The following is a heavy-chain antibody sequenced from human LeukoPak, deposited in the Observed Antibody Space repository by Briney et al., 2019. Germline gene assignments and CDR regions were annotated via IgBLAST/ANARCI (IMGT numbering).Heavy chain of an antibody. D-gene: IGHD3-16*02. CDR2: INPSGGST. CDR1: GYTFTSYG. V-gene: IGHV1-46*01. CDR3: ARDIPYEVTFGGVTVMGSFVLDY. J-gene: IGHJ4*02. Sequence: ASVKVSCKASGYTFTSYGISWVRQAPGQGLEWMGIINPSGGSTSYAQKFQGRVTMTRDTSTTTVYIELSSLRSEDTAVYYCARDIPYEVTFGGVTVMGSFVLDYWGQGTLVTVSS.